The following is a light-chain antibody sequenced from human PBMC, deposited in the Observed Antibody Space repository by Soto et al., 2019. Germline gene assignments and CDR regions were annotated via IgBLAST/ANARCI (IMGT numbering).Light chain of an antibody. CDR2: AAS. CDR1: QGISSY. V-gene: IGKV1-8*01. CDR3: QQYYSYPPT. Sequence: AIRMTQSPSSFSASTGDRVTITCRASQGISSYLAWYQPKPGKAPKLLIYAASTLQSGVPSRFSGSGSGTDFTLTISCLQSEDFATYYCQQYYSYPPTFGQGTKLEIK. J-gene: IGKJ2*01.